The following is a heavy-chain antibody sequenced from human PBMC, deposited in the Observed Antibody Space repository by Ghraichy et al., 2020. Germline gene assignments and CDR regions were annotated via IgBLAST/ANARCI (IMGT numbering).Heavy chain of an antibody. J-gene: IGHJ4*02. CDR1: GGSFSGYY. Sequence: SETLSLTCAVYGGSFSGYYWSWIRQPPGKGLEWIGEINHSGSTNYNPSLKSRVTISVDTSKNQFSLKLSSVTAADTAVYYCAIEGWYPLVVDYWGQGTLVTVSS. V-gene: IGHV4-34*01. D-gene: IGHD6-19*01. CDR3: AIEGWYPLVVDY. CDR2: INHSGST.